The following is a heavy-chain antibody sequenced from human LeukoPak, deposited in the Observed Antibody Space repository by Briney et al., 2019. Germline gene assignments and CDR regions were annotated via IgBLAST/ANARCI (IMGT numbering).Heavy chain of an antibody. D-gene: IGHD1-7*01. CDR3: ARAGNFYFDC. Sequence: GGSLRLSCAASGFTFSTSWIHWVRQAPGQGLVWVSRMNGDGSITDYADSVKGRFTISRDNAKNTLYLQMNSLRVDDTAVYYCARAGNFYFDCWGQGALVTVSS. V-gene: IGHV3-74*01. J-gene: IGHJ4*02. CDR2: MNGDGSIT. CDR1: GFTFSTSW.